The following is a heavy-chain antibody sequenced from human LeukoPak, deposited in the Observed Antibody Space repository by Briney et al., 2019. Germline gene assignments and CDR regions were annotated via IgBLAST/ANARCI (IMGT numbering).Heavy chain of an antibody. V-gene: IGHV1-18*01. CDR1: GYTFTSYG. Sequence: ASVKVSCKASGYTFTSYGISWVRQAPGQGLEWMGWTSAHNDDTNYAETLRGRLTMTTDISTSTAYMELTSLRSDDTAVYYCARDWDSRNDYFDPWGQGTLVIVSS. D-gene: IGHD1-1*01. CDR3: ARDWDSRNDYFDP. J-gene: IGHJ4*02. CDR2: TSAHNDDT.